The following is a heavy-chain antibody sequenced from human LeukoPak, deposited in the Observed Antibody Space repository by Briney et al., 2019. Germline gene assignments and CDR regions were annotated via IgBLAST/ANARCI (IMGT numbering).Heavy chain of an antibody. V-gene: IGHV1-46*01. CDR3: ARTTYYDFWSGYFDAFDI. J-gene: IGHJ3*02. CDR1: GYTFTGYY. D-gene: IGHD3-3*01. Sequence: ASVKVSCKASGYTFTGYYMHWVRQAPGQGLEWMGIINPSGGSTSYAQKFQGRVTMTRDMSTSTVYMELSSLRSEDTAVYYCARTTYYDFWSGYFDAFDIWGQGTMVTVSS. CDR2: INPSGGST.